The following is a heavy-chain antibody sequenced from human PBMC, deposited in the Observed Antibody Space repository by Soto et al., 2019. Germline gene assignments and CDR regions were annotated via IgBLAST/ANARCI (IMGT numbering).Heavy chain of an antibody. D-gene: IGHD3-10*01. CDR2: INSDGSST. Sequence: EVQLVESGGGLVQPGGSMRRSCAASGFTFSSYWMHWVRQAPGKGLVWVSRINSDGSSTSYADSVKGRFTISRDNAKNTLYLQMNSLRAEDTAVYYCARDLPMGGFDYWGQGTLVTVSS. CDR1: GFTFSSYW. V-gene: IGHV3-74*01. J-gene: IGHJ4*02. CDR3: ARDLPMGGFDY.